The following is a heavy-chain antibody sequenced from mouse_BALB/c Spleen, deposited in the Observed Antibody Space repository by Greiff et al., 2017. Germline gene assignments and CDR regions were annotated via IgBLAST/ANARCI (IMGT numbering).Heavy chain of an antibody. CDR1: GDSITSGY. CDR3: ARSQLGLRPFAY. V-gene: IGHV3-8*02. D-gene: IGHD3-1*01. J-gene: IGHJ3*01. Sequence: EVKLLESGPSLVKPSQTLSLTCSVTGDSITSGYWNWIRKFPGNKLEYMGYISYSGSTYYNPSLKSRISITRDTSKNQYYLQLNSVTTEDTATYYCARSQLGLRPFAYWGQGTLVTVSA. CDR2: ISYSGST.